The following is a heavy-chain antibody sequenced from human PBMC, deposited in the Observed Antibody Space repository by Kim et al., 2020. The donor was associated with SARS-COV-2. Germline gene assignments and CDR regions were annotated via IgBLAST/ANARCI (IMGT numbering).Heavy chain of an antibody. Sequence: SLKGRVTISVDTSKNQFSLKLSSVTAADTAVYYCVRSGSYYNFPLYYFDYWGQGTLVTVSS. CDR3: VRSGSYYNFPLYYFDY. V-gene: IGHV4-59*01. J-gene: IGHJ4*02. D-gene: IGHD3-10*01.